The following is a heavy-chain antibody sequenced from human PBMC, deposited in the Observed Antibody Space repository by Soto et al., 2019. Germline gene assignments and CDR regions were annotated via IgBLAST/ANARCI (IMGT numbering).Heavy chain of an antibody. V-gene: IGHV3-30*18. CDR3: AKDLQSYGDYDYYCYGMDV. CDR1: GFTFSTYG. D-gene: IGHD4-17*01. J-gene: IGHJ6*02. Sequence: QVQLVESGGGEVQPGRSLTISCAASGFTFSTYGMHWVRQTPGKGLEWVAVISYDGTNKFYSDSVKGRFTISRDNFKNTLTLQRNSLRAADTAVYSCAKDLQSYGDYDYYCYGMDVWGLGTRVTVSS. CDR2: ISYDGTNK.